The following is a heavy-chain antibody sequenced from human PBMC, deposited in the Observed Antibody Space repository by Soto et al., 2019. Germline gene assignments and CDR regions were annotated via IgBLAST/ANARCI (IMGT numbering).Heavy chain of an antibody. CDR1: GLSISSDNW. V-gene: IGHV4-4*02. CDR3: ARDQGSHPGD. D-gene: IGHD6-13*01. Sequence: QVQLQESGPGLVRPSGTVSLTCAVSGLSISSDNWWSWVRQPPGKGLERIGEIHHSGSIHYNPSLKSRATMSVDPSKDLFSLSLNSVTAADTAFYYCARDQGSHPGDWGQGTLVSVSS. CDR2: IHHSGSI. J-gene: IGHJ4*02.